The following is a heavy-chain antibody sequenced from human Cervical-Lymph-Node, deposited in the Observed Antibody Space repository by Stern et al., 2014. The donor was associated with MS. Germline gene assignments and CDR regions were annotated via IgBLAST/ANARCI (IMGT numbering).Heavy chain of an antibody. CDR3: ARDYEDTSMLFDH. D-gene: IGHD2-8*01. CDR2: ISCDGNHK. CDR1: GFTFSSYG. V-gene: IGHV3-30*03. Sequence: QVQLVESGGAVVQPGRSLRLSCAASGFTFSSYGMHWVRQAPGQGLEWVTVISCDGNHKYYAASVKGRFTISRDNAKNTLHLQMNSVTPDDTAIYYCARDYEDTSMLFDHWGQGTLVTVSS. J-gene: IGHJ4*02.